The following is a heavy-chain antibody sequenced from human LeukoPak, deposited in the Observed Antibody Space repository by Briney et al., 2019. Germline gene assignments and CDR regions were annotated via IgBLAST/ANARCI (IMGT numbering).Heavy chain of an antibody. D-gene: IGHD3-22*01. CDR3: ASSQGFGSSGYFDY. J-gene: IGHJ4*02. CDR1: GGSISSYY. Sequence: SETLSLTCTVSGGSISSYYWSWIRQPPGKGLEWIGYIYYSGSTNYNPSLKSRVTISVDTSKHQFSLKLSSVTAADTAVYYCASSQGFGSSGYFDYWGQGTLVTVSS. V-gene: IGHV4-59*01. CDR2: IYYSGST.